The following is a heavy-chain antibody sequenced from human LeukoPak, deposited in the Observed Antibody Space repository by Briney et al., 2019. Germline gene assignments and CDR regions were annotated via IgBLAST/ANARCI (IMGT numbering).Heavy chain of an antibody. V-gene: IGHV3-23*01. Sequence: GGSLRLSCAASGFTFSTYTMSWVRQAPGKGLEWVSAITGRGGYTYYADSVKGRFTISRDDSKNTMFLQMNSLRAEDTAVYYCATFGCNGDCDYWGQGTLVTVSS. J-gene: IGHJ4*02. D-gene: IGHD3-10*01. CDR2: ITGRGGYT. CDR3: ATFGCNGDCDY. CDR1: GFTFSTYT.